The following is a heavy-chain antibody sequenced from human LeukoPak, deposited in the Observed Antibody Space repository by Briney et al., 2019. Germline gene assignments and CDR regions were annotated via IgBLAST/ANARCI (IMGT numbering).Heavy chain of an antibody. J-gene: IGHJ4*02. CDR3: ARYQLPFPFDY. Sequence: SETLSLTCTVSNGSISSNFWGWIRQPPGKGLEWIGYIYYSGSTNYNPSLKSRVTISVDTSKNQFSLKLSSVTAADTAVYYCARYQLPFPFDYWGQGTLVTVSS. V-gene: IGHV4-59*01. CDR2: IYYSGST. D-gene: IGHD2-2*01. CDR1: NGSISSNF.